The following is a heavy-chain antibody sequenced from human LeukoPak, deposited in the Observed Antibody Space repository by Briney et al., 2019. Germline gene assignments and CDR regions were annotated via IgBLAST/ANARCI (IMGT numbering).Heavy chain of an antibody. D-gene: IGHD6-19*01. J-gene: IGHJ4*02. Sequence: GGSLRLSCAASGFTFDDYAMHWVRQAPGKGLEWVSGISWNSGSIGYADSVKGRFTISRDNAKNSLYLQMNSLRAEDTALYYCAKADGSGWYNPFDYWGQGTLVTVSS. CDR3: AKADGSGWYNPFDY. V-gene: IGHV3-9*01. CDR2: ISWNSGSI. CDR1: GFTFDDYA.